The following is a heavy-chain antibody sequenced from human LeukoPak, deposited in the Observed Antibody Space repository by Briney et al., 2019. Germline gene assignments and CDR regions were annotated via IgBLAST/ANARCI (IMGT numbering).Heavy chain of an antibody. CDR2: ISDSGGNT. CDR3: AKNRGGVTTNFDY. CDR1: RFTFSSYV. Sequence: GGSLRLSCAASRFTFSSYVMTWVRQAPGKGLEWVSGISDSGGNTYYADSVKGRFTISRDNSKNTLYLQMNSLRAEDTAVYYCAKNRGGVTTNFDYWGQGTLVTVSS. J-gene: IGHJ4*02. V-gene: IGHV3-23*01. D-gene: IGHD3-16*01.